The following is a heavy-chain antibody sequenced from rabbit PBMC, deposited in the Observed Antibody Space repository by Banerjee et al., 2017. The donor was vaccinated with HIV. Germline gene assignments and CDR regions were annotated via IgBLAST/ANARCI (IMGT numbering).Heavy chain of an antibody. J-gene: IGHJ4*01. CDR2: INAGSSGST. D-gene: IGHD4-2*01. V-gene: IGHV1S40*01. CDR3: ARRADYAGGGNFNL. Sequence: QSLEESGGDLVKPGASLTLTCTASGFSFSNGYVMCWVRQAPGKGLEWIACINAGSSGSTYYASWAKGRFTISKTSSTTVTLQMTSLTAADTATYFCARRADYAGGGNFNLWGPGTLVTVS. CDR1: GFSFSNGYV.